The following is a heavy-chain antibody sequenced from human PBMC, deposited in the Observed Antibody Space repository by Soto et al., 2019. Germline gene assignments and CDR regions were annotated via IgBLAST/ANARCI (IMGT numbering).Heavy chain of an antibody. V-gene: IGHV4-59*01. Sequence: LSLTCTVSGGSISSYYWSWIRQPPGKGLEWIGYIYYSGSTNYNPSLKSRVTISVDTSKNQFSLKLSSVTAADTAVYYCARVLRFSEFTPYFDPWGQGTLVTVSS. J-gene: IGHJ5*02. D-gene: IGHD3-3*01. CDR3: ARVLRFSEFTPYFDP. CDR1: GGSISSYY. CDR2: IYYSGST.